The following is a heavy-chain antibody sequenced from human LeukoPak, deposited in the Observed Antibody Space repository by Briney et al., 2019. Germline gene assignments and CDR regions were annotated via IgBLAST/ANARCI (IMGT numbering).Heavy chain of an antibody. J-gene: IGHJ4*02. Sequence: SGGSLRLSCAASGFTFSSYAMSWVRQAPGKGLEWVSAISASGSSTYYADSVKGRFTISRDNPQNTLYVQMNSLRVEDTAVYYCAKVAPLGSSWYAFNYWGQGTLVTVSS. CDR2: ISASGSST. CDR3: AKVAPLGSSWYAFNY. D-gene: IGHD6-13*01. V-gene: IGHV3-23*01. CDR1: GFTFSSYA.